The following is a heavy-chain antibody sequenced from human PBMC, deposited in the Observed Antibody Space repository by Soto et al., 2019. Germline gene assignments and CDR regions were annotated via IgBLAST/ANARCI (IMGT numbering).Heavy chain of an antibody. J-gene: IGHJ5*02. D-gene: IGHD3-10*01. Sequence: SVKVSCKASGGTFSSYAISWVRQAPGQGLEWMGGIIPIFGTANYAQKFQGRVTITADESTSTAYMELSSLRSEDTAVYYCARDFSLWFGESNWFDPWGQGTLVTVSS. CDR2: IIPIFGTA. CDR1: GGTFSSYA. V-gene: IGHV1-69*13. CDR3: ARDFSLWFGESNWFDP.